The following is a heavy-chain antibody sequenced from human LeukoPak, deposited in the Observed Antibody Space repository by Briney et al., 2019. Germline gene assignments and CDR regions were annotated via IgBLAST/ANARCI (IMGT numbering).Heavy chain of an antibody. V-gene: IGHV3-7*01. CDR3: AKEGAYPIITYDS. Sequence: GGSLRLSCAASGFTFSGHWMSWVRQAPGKGLEWVANIKRDGNEKYYVDSVKGRFSISRDNAKNSLYLQMDSLRAEDTAVYYCAKEGAYPIITYDSWGQGALVTVSS. CDR1: GFTFSGHW. J-gene: IGHJ5*01. CDR2: IKRDGNEK. D-gene: IGHD3-10*01.